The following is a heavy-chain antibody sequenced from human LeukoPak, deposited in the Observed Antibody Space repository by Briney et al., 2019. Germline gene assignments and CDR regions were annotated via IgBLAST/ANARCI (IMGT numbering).Heavy chain of an antibody. CDR2: ISYDGSNK. CDR3: ARSRGYSYGYFDY. J-gene: IGHJ4*02. D-gene: IGHD5-18*01. Sequence: GGSLRLSCAASGFTFSSYAMHWVRQAPGKGLEWVAVISYDGSNKYYADSVKGRFTLSRDNSKNTLYLQMNSLRAEDTAVYYCARSRGYSYGYFDYWGQGTLVTVSS. V-gene: IGHV3-30-3*01. CDR1: GFTFSSYA.